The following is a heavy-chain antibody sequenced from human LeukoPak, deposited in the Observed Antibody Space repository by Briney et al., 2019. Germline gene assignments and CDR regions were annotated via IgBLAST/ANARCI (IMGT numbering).Heavy chain of an antibody. CDR2: IIPIFGTA. J-gene: IGHJ6*02. V-gene: IGHV1-69*13. D-gene: IGHD3-16*02. Sequence: SVKVSCKASGGTFSSYAISWVRQAPGQGLEWMGGIIPIFGTANYAQKFQGRVTITADESTSTAYMELSSLRSEDTAVYYCARVGGNLGELSLYNYYYGMDVWGQGTTVTVSS. CDR3: ARVGGNLGELSLYNYYYGMDV. CDR1: GGTFSSYA.